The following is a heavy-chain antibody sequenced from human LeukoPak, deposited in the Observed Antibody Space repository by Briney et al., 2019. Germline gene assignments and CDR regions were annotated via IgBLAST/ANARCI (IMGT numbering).Heavy chain of an antibody. CDR2: IGDDGSNK. CDR1: GFTFSSYG. Sequence: GGSLRLSWAASGFTFSSYGMHWVRQAPGKGLEWVAVIGDDGSNKYYADSCKGRFTISRDNSQNTMYLQMNSLRAEDTAVYYCAGDQRSSGSPPRFDYWGQGTLVTVSS. V-gene: IGHV3-33*01. CDR3: AGDQRSSGSPPRFDY. J-gene: IGHJ4*02. D-gene: IGHD1-26*01.